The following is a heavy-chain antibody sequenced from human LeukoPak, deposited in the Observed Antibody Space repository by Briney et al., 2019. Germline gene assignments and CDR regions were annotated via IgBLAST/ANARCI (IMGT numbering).Heavy chain of an antibody. CDR1: GFTFSSYA. Sequence: PGGSLRLSCSASGFTFSSYAMHWVRQAPGKGQEYVSAISSNGGSTYYAGSVKGRFTISRDNSKNTLYLQMSSLRAEDTAVYYCVKDRHSGYDFDYWGQGTLVTVSS. D-gene: IGHD5-12*01. CDR2: ISSNGGST. J-gene: IGHJ4*02. CDR3: VKDRHSGYDFDY. V-gene: IGHV3-64D*06.